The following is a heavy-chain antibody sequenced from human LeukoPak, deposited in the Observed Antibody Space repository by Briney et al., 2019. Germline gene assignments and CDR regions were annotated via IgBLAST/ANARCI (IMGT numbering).Heavy chain of an antibody. CDR1: GFTFSNYA. Sequence: PGGSLRLSCAASGFTFSNYAMSWVRQAPGKGLEWVSSISSSGTYIYYADSVKGRFTISRDNAKNSLYLQMNSLRAEDTAVYYCARVDYADYAPNFDYWGQGTLVTVSS. D-gene: IGHD4-17*01. CDR3: ARVDYADYAPNFDY. CDR2: ISSSGTYI. J-gene: IGHJ4*02. V-gene: IGHV3-21*01.